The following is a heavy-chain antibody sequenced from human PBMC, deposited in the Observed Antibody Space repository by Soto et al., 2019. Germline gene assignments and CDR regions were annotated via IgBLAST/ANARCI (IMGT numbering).Heavy chain of an antibody. V-gene: IGHV4-30-2*01. CDR2: IFPSGTT. Sequence: LSLTCGVSGGSLSGATYSWNWIRQPPGKGLEWIGYIFPSGTTYYNPSLKSRVTISIDVSKNQFSLSLRSLTAADTAVYYCARSREFDYWSQGTLVTVSS. CDR1: GGSLSGATYS. CDR3: ARSREFDY. J-gene: IGHJ4*02.